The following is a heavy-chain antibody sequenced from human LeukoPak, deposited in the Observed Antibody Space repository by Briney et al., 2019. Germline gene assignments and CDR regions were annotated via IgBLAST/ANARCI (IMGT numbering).Heavy chain of an antibody. CDR1: GGSISSSSYY. CDR3: ARDEVAVAGKDPLWYFDL. D-gene: IGHD6-19*01. J-gene: IGHJ2*01. Sequence: PSETLSLTCTVSGGSISSSSYYWGWIRQPPGKGLEWIGSIYYSGSTNYNPSLKSRVTISVDTSKNQFSLKLSSVTAADTAVYYCARDEVAVAGKDPLWYFDLWGRGTLVTVSS. CDR2: IYYSGST. V-gene: IGHV4-39*07.